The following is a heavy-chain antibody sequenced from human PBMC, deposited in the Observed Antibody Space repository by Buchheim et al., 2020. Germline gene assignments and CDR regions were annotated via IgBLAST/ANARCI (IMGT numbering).Heavy chain of an antibody. CDR3: AGGWGYFDY. J-gene: IGHJ4*02. D-gene: IGHD6-19*01. Sequence: EVQLVESGGGLVQPGGSLRLSCAASGFSFTAYWMAWVRQAPGKGLEWVANIKEDGSEKYYVDSVKGRFAISRDNAKNSLLLQMNSLGAEDTAVYYCAGGWGYFDYWGQGAL. CDR1: GFSFTAYW. V-gene: IGHV3-7*01. CDR2: IKEDGSEK.